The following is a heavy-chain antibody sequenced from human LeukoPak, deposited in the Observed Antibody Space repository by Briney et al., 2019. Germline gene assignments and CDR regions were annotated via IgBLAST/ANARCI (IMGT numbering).Heavy chain of an antibody. CDR1: GFTFSSHA. V-gene: IGHV3-23*01. CDR3: AKSSRYGTGWYGRIDY. D-gene: IGHD6-19*01. CDR2: ISDRGDNK. J-gene: IGHJ4*02. Sequence: GGSLRLSCAASGFTFSSHAMSWVRQAPGKGLEWVSAISDRGDNKQYTDSVKGRLTISRDNSKNTLYLQMNSLRADDTGVYYCAKSSRYGTGWYGRIDYWGQGTLVTVS.